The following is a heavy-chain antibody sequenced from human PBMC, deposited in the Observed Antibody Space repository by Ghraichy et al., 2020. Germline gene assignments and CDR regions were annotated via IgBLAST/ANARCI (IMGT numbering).Heavy chain of an antibody. V-gene: IGHV3-43*02. J-gene: IGHJ4*02. CDR1: GFTFDEHV. CDR3: ARGSSV. CDR2: ISRDGSRT. Sequence: GGSLRLSCAASGFTFDEHVLNWVRQVPGKGLEWVSLISRDGSRTFYADSVKGRFTISRDNSKNSLYLQMNSLRTEDTALYYCARGSSVWGQGTLVTVSS. D-gene: IGHD5/OR15-5a*01.